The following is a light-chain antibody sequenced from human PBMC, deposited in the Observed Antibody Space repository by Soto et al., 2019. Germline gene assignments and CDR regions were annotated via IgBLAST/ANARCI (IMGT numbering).Light chain of an antibody. J-gene: IGLJ3*02. Sequence: QSVLTQPASVSGSPGQSITISCTGTSSDVGSYNLVSWYQQHPGKAPKLMIYEGSKRPSGVSNRFSGSKSGNTASLTISGLQAEDEDDYYCCSYAGSSTWVFGGGPKLTVL. CDR2: EGS. CDR1: SSDVGSYNL. V-gene: IGLV2-23*01. CDR3: CSYAGSSTWV.